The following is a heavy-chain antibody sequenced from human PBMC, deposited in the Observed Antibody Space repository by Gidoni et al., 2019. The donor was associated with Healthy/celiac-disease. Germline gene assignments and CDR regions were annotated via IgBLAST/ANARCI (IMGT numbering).Heavy chain of an antibody. CDR1: GFTFSNAW. CDR2: IKSKTDGGTT. D-gene: IGHD1-1*01. CDR3: TTSYPSWNDREKFDY. V-gene: IGHV3-15*01. J-gene: IGHJ4*02. Sequence: EVQLVESGGGLVKPGGSLRLSCAASGFTFSNAWMSWVRQAPGKGLEWVGRIKSKTDGGTTDYAAPVKGRFTISRDDSKNTLYLQMNSLKTEDTAVYYCTTSYPSWNDREKFDYWGQGTLVTVSS.